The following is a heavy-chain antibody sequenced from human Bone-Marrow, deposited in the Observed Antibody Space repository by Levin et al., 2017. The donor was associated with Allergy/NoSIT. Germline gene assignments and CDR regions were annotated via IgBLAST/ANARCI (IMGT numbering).Heavy chain of an antibody. CDR2: ISYDGSHT. V-gene: IGHV3-30*18. CDR1: GFNFSSYG. Sequence: LGESLKISCIGSGFNFSSYGMHWVRQAPGKGLEWVGVISYDGSHTIYGDSVKGRLTISRDNSKNSLFLQIDSLKTEDTAMYYCANHFHDSGPDFWGQGTPVTVSS. CDR3: ANHFHDSGPDF. J-gene: IGHJ4*02. D-gene: IGHD2-15*01.